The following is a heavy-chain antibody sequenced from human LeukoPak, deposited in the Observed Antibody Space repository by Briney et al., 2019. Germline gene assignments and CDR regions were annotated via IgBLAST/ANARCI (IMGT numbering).Heavy chain of an antibody. CDR2: INSDGSTT. J-gene: IGHJ4*02. V-gene: IGHV3-74*01. D-gene: IGHD3-10*01. CDR3: ARAFGAGSQVINDFDF. CDR1: GFTFNDYA. Sequence: GGSLRLSCAASGFTFNDYAMYWVRQAPGKGLEWVSGINSDGSTTTYADSVKGRFTISRDNAKNMVYLQMNSLSADDTAVYYCARAFGAGSQVINDFDFWGQGTLVTVSS.